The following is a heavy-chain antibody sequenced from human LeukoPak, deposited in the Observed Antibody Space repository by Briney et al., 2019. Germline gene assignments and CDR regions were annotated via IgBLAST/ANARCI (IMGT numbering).Heavy chain of an antibody. J-gene: IGHJ4*02. Sequence: SETLSLTCAVYGGSFSGYYWSWIRQPPGKGLEWIGEINHSGSTNYNPSLKSRGTISVDTSKNQFSLKLSSVPAADTAVYYCASCSGGSCYYWGQGTLVTVSS. D-gene: IGHD2-15*01. V-gene: IGHV4-34*01. CDR2: INHSGST. CDR1: GGSFSGYY. CDR3: ASCSGGSCYY.